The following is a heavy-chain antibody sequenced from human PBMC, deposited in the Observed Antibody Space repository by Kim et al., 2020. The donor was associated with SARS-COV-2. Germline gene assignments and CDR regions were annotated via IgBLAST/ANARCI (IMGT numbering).Heavy chain of an antibody. CDR1: GGSFSGYY. D-gene: IGHD3-16*01. CDR3: ASSLGELYMDV. Sequence: SETLSLTCVIYGGSFSGYYWSWIRQPPGKGLEWIGEINHSGRTNYNPSLKSRVTISVDTSRNQFSLKLNSVTAADTAVYYCASSLGELYMDVWGKGTTVT. CDR2: INHSGRT. J-gene: IGHJ6*04. V-gene: IGHV4-34*01.